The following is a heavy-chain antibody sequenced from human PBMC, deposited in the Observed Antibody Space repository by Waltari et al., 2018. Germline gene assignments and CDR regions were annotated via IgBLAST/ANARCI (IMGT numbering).Heavy chain of an antibody. V-gene: IGHV4-34*01. CDR3: ARGLLVRRSSGSGMDV. J-gene: IGHJ6*04. CDR1: GGSFSGYY. CDR2: INHSGST. Sequence: QVQLQQWGAGLLKPSETLSLTCAVYGGSFSGYYWSWIRQPPGKGLEWIGDINHSGSTNYNPSLKSRVTISVDTSKNQFSLKLSSVTAADTAVYYCARGLLVRRSSGSGMDVWGKGTTVTVSS. D-gene: IGHD3-10*01.